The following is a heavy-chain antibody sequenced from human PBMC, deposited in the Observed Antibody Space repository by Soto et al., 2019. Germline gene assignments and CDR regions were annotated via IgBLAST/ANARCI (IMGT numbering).Heavy chain of an antibody. J-gene: IGHJ4*02. V-gene: IGHV4-4*07. D-gene: IGHD2-15*01. CDR3: ASQYCSGGSCSSPFDY. CDR1: GGSISSYY. Sequence: QVQLQESGPGLVKPSETLSLTCTVSGGSISSYYWSWIRQPAGKGLEWIGRIYTSGSTNYNPSLKSRVTMAVDPAKNQFSLKLSSVTAADTAVYYCASQYCSGGSCSSPFDYWGQGTLVTVSS. CDR2: IYTSGST.